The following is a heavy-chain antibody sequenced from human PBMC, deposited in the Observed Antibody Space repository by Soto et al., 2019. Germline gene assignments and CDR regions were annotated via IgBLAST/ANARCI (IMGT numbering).Heavy chain of an antibody. D-gene: IGHD3-3*01. CDR2: ISGSGDST. CDR1: GFTFSSYA. CDR3: AKEGNDFWSGYYRVWGIIAI. V-gene: IGHV3-23*01. Sequence: PGGALRLSCAASGFTFSSYAMSWGRQAPGKGLEWVSAISGSGDSTYYADSVKGRFTISRDNSRNTLYLQMNSLRAEDAAVYYCAKEGNDFWSGYYRVWGIIAIWGQGPLVTVSS. J-gene: IGHJ4*02.